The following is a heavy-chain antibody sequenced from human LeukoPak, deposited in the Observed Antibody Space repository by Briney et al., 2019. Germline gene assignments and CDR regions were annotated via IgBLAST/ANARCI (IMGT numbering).Heavy chain of an antibody. CDR3: ARGRPLGANFWVY. Sequence: GGSLRLSCAASGFTFDDYGMSWVRQAPGKGLEWVPGINWNGGSTGYADSVKGRFTISRDNAKNSLFLQMNSLRAEDTAVYYCARGRPLGANFWVYWGQGTLVTVSS. CDR2: INWNGGST. V-gene: IGHV3-20*04. D-gene: IGHD3-16*01. J-gene: IGHJ4*02. CDR1: GFTFDDYG.